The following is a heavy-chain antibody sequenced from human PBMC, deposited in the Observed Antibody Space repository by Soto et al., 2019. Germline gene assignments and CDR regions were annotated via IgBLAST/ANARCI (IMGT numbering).Heavy chain of an antibody. J-gene: IGHJ6*02. V-gene: IGHV3-9*01. CDR1: GFTFNERA. CDR2: IICNGGKT. Sequence: EEQVVESGGGLVQPGRSLRLSCVASGFTFNERAMHWVRQVPGKGLEWVPGIICNGGKTDYADSVKGRFTISSDNAKNVLYLQMSNLRVEDTALYYCGRDIQNGCMEVWGQGTTVIVSS. CDR3: GRDIQNGCMEV. D-gene: IGHD2-8*01.